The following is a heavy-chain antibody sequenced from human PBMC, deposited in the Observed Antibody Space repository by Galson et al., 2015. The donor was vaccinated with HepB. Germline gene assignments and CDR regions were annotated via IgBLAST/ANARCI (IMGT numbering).Heavy chain of an antibody. J-gene: IGHJ4*02. Sequence: QSGAEVKKPGESLRVSCKGSRYSFTSYWISWVRQMPGKGLEWMGRIDPSDSYTNYSPSFEGHITISADKSINTAYLQWSSLKASDTAMYYCARRASSSSYYFDYWGQGTLVTVSS. CDR1: RYSFTSYW. D-gene: IGHD6-6*01. CDR3: ARRASSSSYYFDY. V-gene: IGHV5-10-1*01. CDR2: IDPSDSYT.